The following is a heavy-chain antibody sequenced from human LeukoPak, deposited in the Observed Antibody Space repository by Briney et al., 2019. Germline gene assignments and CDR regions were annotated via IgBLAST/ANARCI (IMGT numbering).Heavy chain of an antibody. CDR1: GFTFSSYA. CDR3: ARDPGYQLDY. V-gene: IGHV3-30*04. CDR2: ISYDGSNK. D-gene: IGHD2-2*01. Sequence: GRSLRLSCAASGFTFSSYAMHWVRQAPGKGLEWVAVISYDGSNKYYADSVKGRFTISRDNAKNSLYLQMNSLRAEDTAVYYCARDPGYQLDYWGQGTLVTVSS. J-gene: IGHJ4*02.